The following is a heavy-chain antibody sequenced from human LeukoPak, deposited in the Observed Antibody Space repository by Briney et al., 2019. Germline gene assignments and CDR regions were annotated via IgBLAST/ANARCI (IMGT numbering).Heavy chain of an antibody. CDR3: ARQGELAIDY. CDR1: GGSISSYY. Sequence: SETLSLTCTVSGGSISSYYWSWIRQSPGKGLEWIGFIYNTGRTNYNPSLQSRVTMSIDTSKNQLSLKLSSVTAADTAVYYCARQGELAIDYWGQGTLVTVSS. D-gene: IGHD1-26*01. J-gene: IGHJ4*02. CDR2: IYNTGRT. V-gene: IGHV4-59*08.